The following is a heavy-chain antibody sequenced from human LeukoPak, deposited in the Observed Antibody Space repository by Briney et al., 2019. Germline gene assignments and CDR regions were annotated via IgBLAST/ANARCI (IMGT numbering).Heavy chain of an antibody. Sequence: PSETLSLTCTVSGGSISSGSYYWSWIRQPAGKGLEWIGRIYTSGSTNYNPSLKSRVTMSVDTSKNQFSLKLSSVTAADTAVYYCARDRGTRMTTGAPHYYYYMDVWGKGTTVTVSS. CDR1: GGSISSGSYY. CDR3: ARDRGTRMTTGAPHYYYYMDV. CDR2: IYTSGST. V-gene: IGHV4-61*02. J-gene: IGHJ6*03. D-gene: IGHD4-11*01.